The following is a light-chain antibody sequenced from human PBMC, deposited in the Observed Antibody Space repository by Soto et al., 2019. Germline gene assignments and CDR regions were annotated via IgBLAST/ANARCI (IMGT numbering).Light chain of an antibody. CDR2: DVS. V-gene: IGLV2-14*01. J-gene: IGLJ1*01. CDR1: SSDVGGYNY. CDR3: SSYTSSSTRV. Sequence: QSALTQPASVSGSPGQSITISCTGTSSDVGGYNYVSWYQQHPGKAPKLMIYDVSNRPSEVSNRFSGSKSANTASLTISGLQAEDEADYYCSSYTSSSTRVFGTGTKLTVL.